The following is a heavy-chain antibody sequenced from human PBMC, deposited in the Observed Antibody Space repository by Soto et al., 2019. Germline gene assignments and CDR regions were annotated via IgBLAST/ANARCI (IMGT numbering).Heavy chain of an antibody. Sequence: SETQSVTSSVAEGSIRGSGDYWGWIRQPPGKGLEWIGSIYYSGSTYYNPSLKTRVTISVDTSKNQFSLKLSSVTAADTAVYYCARITMVRGVIMWLDYWGQGTLVTVSS. CDR2: IYYSGST. D-gene: IGHD3-10*01. CDR1: EGSIRGSGDY. V-gene: IGHV4-39*01. J-gene: IGHJ4*02. CDR3: ARITMVRGVIMWLDY.